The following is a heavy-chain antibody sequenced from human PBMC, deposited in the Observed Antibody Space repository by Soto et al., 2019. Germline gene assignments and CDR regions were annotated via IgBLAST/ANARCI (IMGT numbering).Heavy chain of an antibody. D-gene: IGHD6-6*01. J-gene: IGHJ4*02. CDR1: GFTFSSYS. CDR2: ISSSSSYI. V-gene: IGHV3-21*01. CDR3: ARATARPLFDY. Sequence: GGSLRLSCAASGFTFSSYSMNWFRQAPGKGLEWVSSISSSSSYIYYADSVKGRFTISRDNVKNSLYLQMNSLRAEDTAVYYCARATARPLFDYWGQGTLVTVSS.